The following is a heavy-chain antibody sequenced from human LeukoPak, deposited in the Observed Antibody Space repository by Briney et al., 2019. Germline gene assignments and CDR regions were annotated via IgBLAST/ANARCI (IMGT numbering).Heavy chain of an antibody. CDR3: AKGFDYGDYAATNFDY. D-gene: IGHD4-17*01. V-gene: IGHV3-23*01. Sequence: GGSLRLSCAASGFTFSSYAMSWVRQAPGKGLEWVSAISGSGGSTYYADSVKGRFTISRDNSKNTLYLQMNRLRAEDTAVYYCAKGFDYGDYAATNFDYWGQGTLVTVSS. CDR2: ISGSGGST. J-gene: IGHJ4*02. CDR1: GFTFSSYA.